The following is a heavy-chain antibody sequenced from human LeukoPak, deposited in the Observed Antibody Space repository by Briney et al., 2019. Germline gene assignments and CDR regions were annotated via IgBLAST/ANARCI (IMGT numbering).Heavy chain of an antibody. D-gene: IGHD1-26*01. CDR1: GFTFSSYG. Sequence: PGGSLRLSCAASGFTFSSYGMHWVRQAPGKGLEWVAVISYDGSNKYYADSVKGRFTISRDNSKNTLYLQMTSLRAEDTAVYYCASMGATTVDYFDYWGQGTLVTVSS. CDR2: ISYDGSNK. J-gene: IGHJ4*02. V-gene: IGHV3-30*03. CDR3: ASMGATTVDYFDY.